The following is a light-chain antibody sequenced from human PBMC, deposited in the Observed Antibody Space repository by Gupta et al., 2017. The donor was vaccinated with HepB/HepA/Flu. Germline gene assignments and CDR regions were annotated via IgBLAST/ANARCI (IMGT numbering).Light chain of an antibody. CDR1: RSVSSY. CDR3: QQYNNWPPIT. Sequence: IVLSLSPATLSASPGERAPLSCRASRSVSSYLTWYQQRPGQAPRLLIYGASTRATGIPARFSGSGSGTEFTLTISRLESEDFAVYYCQQYNNWPPITFGQGTRLEIK. V-gene: IGKV3-15*01. CDR2: GAS. J-gene: IGKJ5*01.